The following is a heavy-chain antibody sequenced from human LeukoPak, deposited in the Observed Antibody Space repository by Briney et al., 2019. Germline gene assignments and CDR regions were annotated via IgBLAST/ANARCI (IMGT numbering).Heavy chain of an antibody. CDR2: INPNSGGT. J-gene: IGHJ6*02. CDR1: GYTFTRYY. CDR3: AKSGYDYYYYGMDV. V-gene: IGHV1-2*02. D-gene: IGHD5-12*01. Sequence: ASVKVSCKASGYTFTRYYMHGVRQAPGQGLEWMGWINPNSGGTNYAQTFQGRVTMTRDTSISTAYMELSRLRSDDPAVYYCAKSGYDYYYYGMDVWGQGTTVTVSS.